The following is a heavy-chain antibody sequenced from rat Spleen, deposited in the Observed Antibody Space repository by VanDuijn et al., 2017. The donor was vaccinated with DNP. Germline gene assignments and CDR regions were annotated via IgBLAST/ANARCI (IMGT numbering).Heavy chain of an antibody. J-gene: IGHJ4*01. CDR3: ARDWGYSSPYRTDA. CDR2: ISSGGRT. Sequence: VQLVESGGGVVQPGRAMKLSCAASGFIFSNYDMAWVRQSPGKGLEWIAAISSGGRTFDNAALKSRLSISRDTSKNQVFLKMNSLQTDDTGTYYCARDWGYSSPYRTDAWGQGTSVTVSS. D-gene: IGHD1-2*01. CDR1: GFIFSNYD. V-gene: IGHV2S12*01.